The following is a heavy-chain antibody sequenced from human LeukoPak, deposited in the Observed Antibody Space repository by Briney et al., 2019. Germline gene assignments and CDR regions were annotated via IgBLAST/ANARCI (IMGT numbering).Heavy chain of an antibody. CDR1: GYTFTSYG. Sequence: ASVKVSCKASGYTFTSYGISRVRQAPGQGLEWMGWISAYNGNTNYAQKLQGRVTMTTDTSTSTAYMELRSLRSDDMAVYYCSSTRFPHHYYGAGRHPYSYGMDVWGQGTTVTVSS. CDR3: SSTRFPHHYYGAGRHPYSYGMDV. V-gene: IGHV1-18*03. J-gene: IGHJ6*02. D-gene: IGHD3-10*01. CDR2: ISAYNGNT.